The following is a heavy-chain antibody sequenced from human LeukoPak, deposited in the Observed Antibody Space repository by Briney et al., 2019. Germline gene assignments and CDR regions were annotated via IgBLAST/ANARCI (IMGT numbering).Heavy chain of an antibody. V-gene: IGHV3-74*01. CDR2: IINDASST. Sequence: GGSLRLSCAASGFSFSNYWMHWVRQAPGKGLFWVSRIINDASSTLYANSVMGRFTISRDNRKNMLYLQMNSLTVEDTGLYYCTRGPLGTGEIDYWGQGTLVTVSS. J-gene: IGHJ4*02. CDR1: GFSFSNYW. D-gene: IGHD7-27*01. CDR3: TRGPLGTGEIDY.